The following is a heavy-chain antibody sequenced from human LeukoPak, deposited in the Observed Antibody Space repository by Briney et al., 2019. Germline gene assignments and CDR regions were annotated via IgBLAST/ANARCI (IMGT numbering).Heavy chain of an antibody. CDR3: ARGKSLAAAAGTDNFDY. CDR2: TSGDVTKS. Sequence: TGGALRLSCTASGFTFSAYWVHWVRQAPGKGLVWVSRTSGDVTKSTYADSVKGRFTLYRDNAKNTLYLQISSLRAEDTAVYYCARGKSLAAAAGTDNFDYWGQGTLVTVSS. CDR1: GFTFSAYW. D-gene: IGHD6-13*01. J-gene: IGHJ4*02. V-gene: IGHV3-74*01.